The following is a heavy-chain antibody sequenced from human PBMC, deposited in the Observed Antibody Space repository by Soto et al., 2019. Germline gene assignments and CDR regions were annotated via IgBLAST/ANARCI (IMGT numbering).Heavy chain of an antibody. J-gene: IGHJ4*02. V-gene: IGHV4-34*01. CDR2: INHSGST. CDR1: GGSFSGYY. D-gene: IGHD3-10*01. CDR3: ARGGITMVRGVLAN. Sequence: PSETLSLTCAVYGGSFSGYYWSWIRQPPGKGLEWIGEINHSGSTNYNPSLKSRVTISVDTSKNQFSLKLSSVTAADTAVYYCARGGITMVRGVLANWGQGTLVTVSS.